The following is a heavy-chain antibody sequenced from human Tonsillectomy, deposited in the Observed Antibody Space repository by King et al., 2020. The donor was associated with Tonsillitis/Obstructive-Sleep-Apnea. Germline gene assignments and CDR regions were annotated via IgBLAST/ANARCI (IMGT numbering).Heavy chain of an antibody. J-gene: IGHJ3*02. CDR2: RWYDGSNK. CDR3: ARDFMITFGGVIAPDAFDI. D-gene: IGHD3-16*02. V-gene: IGHV3-33*01. CDR1: GFTFSSYG. Sequence: QLVEPGGGVVQPGRSLRLSCAASGFTFSSYGMHWVRQAPGKGLEWVAVRWYDGSNKYYADSVKGRFTISRDNSKHTLYLQMNSLRAEDTAVYYCARDFMITFGGVIAPDAFDIWGQGTMVTVSS.